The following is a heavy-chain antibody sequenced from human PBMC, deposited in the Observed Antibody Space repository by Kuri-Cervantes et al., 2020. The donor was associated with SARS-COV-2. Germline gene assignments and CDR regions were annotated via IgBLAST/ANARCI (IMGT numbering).Heavy chain of an antibody. J-gene: IGHJ6*02. CDR2: IYYSGST. Sequence: ESLKISCAVYGGSFSGYYWSWIRQPPGKGLEWIGSIYYSGSTYYNPSLKSRVTISVDTSKNQFSLKLSSVTAADTAVYYCARGRNYYYGMDVWGPGTTVTVSS. V-gene: IGHV4-34*01. CDR1: GGSFSGYY. CDR3: ARGRNYYYGMDV.